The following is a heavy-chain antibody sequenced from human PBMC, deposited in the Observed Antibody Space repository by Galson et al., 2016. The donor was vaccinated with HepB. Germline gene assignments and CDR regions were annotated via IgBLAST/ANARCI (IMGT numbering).Heavy chain of an antibody. Sequence: SLRLSCAASGFSFSNYNMNWVRQAPGKGPEWVSYISGTSTHLYYADSVKGRFTISRDNAKNSLYLQMNSLRAEDTAMYYCARDRILMLRGVTTWRDPVGQGTLVTVSS. CDR3: ARDRILMLRGVTTWRDP. CDR1: GFSFSNYN. CDR2: ISGTSTHL. D-gene: IGHD3-10*01. J-gene: IGHJ5*02. V-gene: IGHV3-21*01.